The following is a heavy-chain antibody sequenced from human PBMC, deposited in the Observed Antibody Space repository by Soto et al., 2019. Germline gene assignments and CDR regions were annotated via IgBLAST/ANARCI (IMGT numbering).Heavy chain of an antibody. CDR2: IYYSGST. Sequence: QVQLQESGPGLVTPSQTLSLTYTVSGGSIRSGGYYWSWIRQHPGKGLEWIGYIYYSGSTYYNPSLKSRVTISVDTSKNQCSLKLSSVTAADTAVYYCASSVETAMDNHYWGQGTLVTVSS. D-gene: IGHD5-18*01. CDR3: ASSVETAMDNHY. V-gene: IGHV4-31*03. J-gene: IGHJ4*02. CDR1: GGSIRSGGYY.